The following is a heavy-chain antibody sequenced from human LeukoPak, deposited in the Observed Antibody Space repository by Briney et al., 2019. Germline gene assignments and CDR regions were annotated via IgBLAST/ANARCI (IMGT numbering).Heavy chain of an antibody. Sequence: SSETLSLTCTVSCGSISSYYWSWIRQPPGKGLEWIGYIYYSGSTNYNPSLKSRVTISVDTSKNQFSLKLSSVTAADTAVYYCARAGWSGSPGAFDYWGQGTLVTVSS. D-gene: IGHD1-26*01. V-gene: IGHV4-59*01. CDR2: IYYSGST. J-gene: IGHJ4*02. CDR1: CGSISSYY. CDR3: ARAGWSGSPGAFDY.